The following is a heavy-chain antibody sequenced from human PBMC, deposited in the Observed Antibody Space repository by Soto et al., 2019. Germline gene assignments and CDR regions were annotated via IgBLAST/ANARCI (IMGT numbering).Heavy chain of an antibody. CDR3: AKEQAAAATGDAFDV. Sequence: GGSLRLSCTAPGFSFSDFAMSWVRQAPGKGLELVSTITKSGDNTYYADAVKGRVTISRDNSKNTLYLQVNSLSAEDMAIYFCAKEQAAAATGDAFDVWGQGTMVTVSS. J-gene: IGHJ3*01. V-gene: IGHV3-23*01. CDR1: GFSFSDFA. CDR2: ITKSGDNT. D-gene: IGHD6-13*01.